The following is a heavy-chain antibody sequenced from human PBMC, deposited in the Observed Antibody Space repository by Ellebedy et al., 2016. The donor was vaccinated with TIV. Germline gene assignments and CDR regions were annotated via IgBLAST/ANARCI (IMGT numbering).Heavy chain of an antibody. CDR2: ISSSSSTI. CDR1: GFTFSSYS. J-gene: IGHJ4*02. D-gene: IGHD3-10*01. CDR3: VREGVRGLSVY. Sequence: GGSLRLSXAASGFTFSSYSMNWVRQAPGKGLEWVSYISSSSSTIYYADSVKGRFTISRDNAKNSLYLQINSLRPEDTAIYYCVREGVRGLSVYWGQGTLVTVSS. V-gene: IGHV3-48*04.